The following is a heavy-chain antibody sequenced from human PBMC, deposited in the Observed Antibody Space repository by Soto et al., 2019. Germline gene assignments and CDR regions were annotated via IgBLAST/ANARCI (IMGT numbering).Heavy chain of an antibody. CDR2: ISGSGGST. Sequence: GGSLRLSCAASGFTFSSYAMSWVRQAPGKGLEWVSAISGSGGSTYYADSVKGRFTISRDNSKNTLYLQMNSLRAEDTAVYYCAKVSDHWSGYYKGFDYWGQGTLVTVSS. J-gene: IGHJ4*02. CDR3: AKVSDHWSGYYKGFDY. V-gene: IGHV3-23*01. D-gene: IGHD3-3*01. CDR1: GFTFSSYA.